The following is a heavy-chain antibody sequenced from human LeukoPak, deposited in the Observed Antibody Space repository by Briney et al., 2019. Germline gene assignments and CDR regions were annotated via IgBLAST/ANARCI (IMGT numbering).Heavy chain of an antibody. V-gene: IGHV4-30-4*01. Sequence: SETLSLTCTVSGGSISSGDYYWSWIRQPPGKGLEWIGYIYYSGGTYYNPSLKSRVTISVDTSKNQFSLKLSSVTAADTAVYYCARLRELSGGYYFDYWGQGTLVTVSS. CDR3: ARLRELSGGYYFDY. CDR2: IYYSGGT. D-gene: IGHD2-15*01. J-gene: IGHJ4*02. CDR1: GGSISSGDYY.